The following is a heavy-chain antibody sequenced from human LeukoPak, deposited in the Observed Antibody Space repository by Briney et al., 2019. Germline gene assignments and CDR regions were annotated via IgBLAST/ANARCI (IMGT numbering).Heavy chain of an antibody. CDR2: ISSKAITI. J-gene: IGHJ4*02. Sequence: GGSLRLSCAASGFTFSNYEINWVRQAPGKGLEWVSYISSKAITIHYADSVKGRFTISRDNAKNSLSLQMNSLRGEDTAVYYCARMRPSSVGSSTFDYWGQGTLVTVSS. D-gene: IGHD6-6*01. CDR1: GFTFSNYE. CDR3: ARMRPSSVGSSTFDY. V-gene: IGHV3-48*03.